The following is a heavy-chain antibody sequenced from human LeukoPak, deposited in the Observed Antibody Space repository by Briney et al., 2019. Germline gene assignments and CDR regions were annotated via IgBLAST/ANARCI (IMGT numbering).Heavy chain of an antibody. CDR1: GFTFSSYA. V-gene: IGHV3-23*01. CDR3: AKDLISRNPYSWPLGGYFQH. J-gene: IGHJ1*01. D-gene: IGHD2-15*01. CDR2: ISGSGGST. Sequence: GGSLRLSYAASGFTFSSYAMSWVRQAPGKGLEWVSAISGSGGSTYYADSVKGRFTISRDNSKNTLYLQMNSLRAEDTAVYYCAKDLISRNPYSWPLGGYFQHWGQGTLVTVSS.